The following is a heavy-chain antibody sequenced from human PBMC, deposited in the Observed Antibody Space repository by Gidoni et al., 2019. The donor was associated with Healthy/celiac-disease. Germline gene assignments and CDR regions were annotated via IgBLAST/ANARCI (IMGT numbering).Heavy chain of an antibody. V-gene: IGHV2-26*01. CDR3: ARLITMVRGVMGAWFDP. D-gene: IGHD3-10*01. CDR2: IFSNEEK. J-gene: IGHJ5*02. CDR1: GFSLSNARMG. Sequence: QVTLKESGPVLVKPTETLTLTCTVSGFSLSNARMGVSWIRQPPGKALEWIAHIFSNEEKSYRTSLKSRLTISKDTSKSQVVLTMTNMDPVDTATYYCARLITMVRGVMGAWFDPWGQGTLVTVSS.